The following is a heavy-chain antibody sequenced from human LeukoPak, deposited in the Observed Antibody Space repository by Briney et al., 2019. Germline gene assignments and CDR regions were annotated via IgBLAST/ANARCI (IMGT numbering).Heavy chain of an antibody. V-gene: IGHV3-48*03. CDR1: GFTFSSYE. D-gene: IGHD1-26*01. CDR2: ISSSGSTI. J-gene: IGHJ4*02. CDR3: ARVDVGATSDY. Sequence: GGSLRLSCAASGFTFSSYEMNWVRQAPGKGLEWVSYISSSGSTIYYADSVKGRFTISRDNAKNSLYLQMNSLRGEDTAVYYCARVDVGATSDYWGEGTLVTVSS.